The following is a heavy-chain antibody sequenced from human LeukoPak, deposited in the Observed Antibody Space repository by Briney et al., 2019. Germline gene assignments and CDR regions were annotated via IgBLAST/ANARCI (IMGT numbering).Heavy chain of an antibody. V-gene: IGHV4-34*01. D-gene: IGHD2-2*01. CDR1: VGSFSGYY. J-gene: IGHJ6*03. CDR2: INHSGST. Sequence: SETLSLTCAVYVGSFSGYYWSWIRQPPGKGLEWIGEINHSGSTNYNPSPKSRVTISVHPSKNQFSLKLRPVTAAAAAVYYCARGPRKPQLRIFGNYMDVWGKGTTVTVSS. CDR3: ARGPRKPQLRIFGNYMDV.